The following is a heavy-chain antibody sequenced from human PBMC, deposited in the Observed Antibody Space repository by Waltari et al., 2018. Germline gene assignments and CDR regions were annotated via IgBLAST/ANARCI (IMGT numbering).Heavy chain of an antibody. CDR1: GGSISSSSYY. J-gene: IGHJ2*01. CDR3: ARLKARTWYFDL. Sequence: QLQLQELGPGLVKPSETLSLTCTVSGGSISSSSYYWGWIRQPPGKGLEWIGSIYYSGSTYYNPSLKSRVTISVDTSKNQFSLKLSSVTAADTAVYYCARLKARTWYFDLWGRGTLVTVSS. CDR2: IYYSGST. V-gene: IGHV4-39*01.